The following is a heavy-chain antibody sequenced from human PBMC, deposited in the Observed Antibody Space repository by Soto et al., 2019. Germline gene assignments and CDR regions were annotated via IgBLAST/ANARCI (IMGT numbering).Heavy chain of an antibody. Sequence: SETLSLTCPVAGDCLSRYYWCRIRQSPVKGLEWIGYIYYSGITNYNASLKSRVTMSVDTSKNQFSLKLNSVTAADTAVYYCARGGCSGGSCQALDYWGQGTLVTVSS. CDR2: IYYSGIT. J-gene: IGHJ4*02. V-gene: IGHV4-59*01. CDR3: ARGGCSGGSCQALDY. CDR1: GDCLSRYY. D-gene: IGHD2-15*01.